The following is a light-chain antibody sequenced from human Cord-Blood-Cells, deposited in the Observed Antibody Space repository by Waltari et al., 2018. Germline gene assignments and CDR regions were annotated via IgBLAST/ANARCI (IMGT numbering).Light chain of an antibody. V-gene: IGLV2-14*01. CDR2: DVS. CDR1: SSDVGGYNY. Sequence: QSALTQPASVSGSPGQSITIPCTGTSSDVGGYNYVSWYQQHPGKAPKLTIYDVSKRPSGVSNRFSGSKSGNTASLTISGLQAEDEADYYCSSYTSSSTLMFGGGTKLTVL. J-gene: IGLJ3*02. CDR3: SSYTSSSTLM.